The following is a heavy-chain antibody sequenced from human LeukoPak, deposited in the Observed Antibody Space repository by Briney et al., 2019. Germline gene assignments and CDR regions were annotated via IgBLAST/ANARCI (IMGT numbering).Heavy chain of an antibody. Sequence: KSSETLSLTCAVSGGSINSGGYSWSWIRQPPGKGLEWIGYIYHSGTTYYNPSLKSRVTISVDRSKNQYSLKLRSVTAADTAVYYCARGFPTSRWFDRWGQGTLVTVSS. CDR2: IYHSGTT. J-gene: IGHJ5*02. CDR1: GGSINSGGYS. CDR3: ARGFPTSRWFDR. V-gene: IGHV4-30-2*01. D-gene: IGHD1-26*01.